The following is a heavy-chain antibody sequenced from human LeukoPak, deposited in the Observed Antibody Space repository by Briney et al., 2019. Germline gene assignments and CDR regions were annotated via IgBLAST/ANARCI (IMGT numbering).Heavy chain of an antibody. J-gene: IGHJ4*02. CDR2: INHSGST. CDR3: ARVRDCSGGSCYSDYFDY. CDR1: GGSFSGYY. V-gene: IGHV4-34*09. Sequence: SETLSLTCAVYGGSFSGYYWSWIRQPPGKGLEWIGEINHSGSTNYNPSLKSRVTISVDTSKNQFSLKLSSVTAADTAVYYCARVRDCSGGSCYSDYFDYWGQGTLVTVSS. D-gene: IGHD2-15*01.